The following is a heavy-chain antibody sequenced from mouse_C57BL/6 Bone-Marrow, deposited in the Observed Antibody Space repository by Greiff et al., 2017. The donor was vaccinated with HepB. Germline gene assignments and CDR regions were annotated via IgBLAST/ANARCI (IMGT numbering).Heavy chain of an antibody. CDR3: AREIPYYYDRSSEHY. V-gene: IGHV1-81*01. J-gene: IGHJ2*01. D-gene: IGHD1-1*01. CDR2: IYPRSGNT. Sequence: VQLQQSGAELARPGASVKLSCKASGYTFTSYGISWVKQRTGQGLEWIGEIYPRSGNTYYNEKFKGKATLTADKSSSTAYMELRSLTSEDSAVYFCAREIPYYYDRSSEHYWGQGATLTVSS. CDR1: GYTFTSYG.